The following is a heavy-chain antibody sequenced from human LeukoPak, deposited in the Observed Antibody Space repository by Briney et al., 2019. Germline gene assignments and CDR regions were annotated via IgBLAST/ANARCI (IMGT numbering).Heavy chain of an antibody. J-gene: IGHJ4*02. CDR1: GFTVSNNY. CDR2: IYTGGTT. D-gene: IGHD1-7*01. Sequence: GGSLRLXCVASGFTVSNNYMRWVRQAPGKGLEWVSVIYTGGTTYYADSVKGRFTISRDTSKNTLYLQMNSLRAEDTAVYYCARDKSWNYLGYWGQGTLVTVSS. CDR3: ARDKSWNYLGY. V-gene: IGHV3-53*01.